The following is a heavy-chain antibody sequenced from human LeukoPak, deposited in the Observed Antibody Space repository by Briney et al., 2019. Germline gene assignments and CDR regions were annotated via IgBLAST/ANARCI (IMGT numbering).Heavy chain of an antibody. J-gene: IGHJ4*02. Sequence: SGGSLRLSCAASGFTFSSYWMSWVRQAPGKGLEWVSAINWNGGSTIYADSVKGRFTISRDSAKNSLYLQMNSLRAEDTALYYCARDGRGGGSYYSNYWGQGTLVTVSS. V-gene: IGHV3-20*04. D-gene: IGHD1-26*01. CDR3: ARDGRGGGSYYSNY. CDR2: INWNGGST. CDR1: GFTFSSYW.